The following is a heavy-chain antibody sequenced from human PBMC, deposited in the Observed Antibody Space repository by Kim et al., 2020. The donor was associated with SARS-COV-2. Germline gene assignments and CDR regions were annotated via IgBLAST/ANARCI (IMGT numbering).Heavy chain of an antibody. D-gene: IGHD2-15*01. Sequence: ASVKVSCKASGYTFTSYAMNWVRQAPGQGLEWMGWINTNTGNPTYAQGFTGRFVFSLDTSVSTAYLQISSLKAEDTAVYYCARVYCSGGSCYQKGNWFDPWGQGTLVTVSS. CDR1: GYTFTSYA. CDR2: INTNTGNP. V-gene: IGHV7-4-1*02. J-gene: IGHJ5*02. CDR3: ARVYCSGGSCYQKGNWFDP.